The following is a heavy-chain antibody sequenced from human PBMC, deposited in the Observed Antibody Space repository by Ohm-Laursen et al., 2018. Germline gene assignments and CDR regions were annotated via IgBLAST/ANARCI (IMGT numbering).Heavy chain of an antibody. CDR2: IYYSGST. CDR1: GGSVSSGSYY. Sequence: SQALSLTCIVSGGSVSSGSYYWSWIRQPPGKGLEWIGYIYYSGSTNYNPSLKSRVTISVDTSKNQFSLKLSSVTAADTAVYYCARLSVAAAGPDYWGQGTLVTVSS. V-gene: IGHV4-61*01. CDR3: ARLSVAAAGPDY. J-gene: IGHJ4*02. D-gene: IGHD6-13*01.